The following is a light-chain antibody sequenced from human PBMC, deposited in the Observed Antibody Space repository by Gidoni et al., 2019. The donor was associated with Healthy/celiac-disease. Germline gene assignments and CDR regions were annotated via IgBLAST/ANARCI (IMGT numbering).Light chain of an antibody. CDR3: QQSNSNAWT. CDR2: AAS. J-gene: IGKJ1*01. V-gene: IGKV1-39*01. Sequence: DIQMTQAPSSLSASASQSISSSLNWYQQKPGKAPKLLIYAASSLESGVPSRFSGSGSGTEFTLTISSLQPEDFATYYCQQSNSNAWTFGQGTKVEIK. CDR1: QSISSS.